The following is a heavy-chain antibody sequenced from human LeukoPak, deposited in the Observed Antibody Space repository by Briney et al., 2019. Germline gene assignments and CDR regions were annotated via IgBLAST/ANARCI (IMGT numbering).Heavy chain of an antibody. CDR3: ARGYTFSNYKYYFDY. Sequence: PSETLSLTCTVSGGSISSGDYYWTWIRQPPGKGLEWIGYIYYSGSTYYNPSLKSRVTISVDTSKNQFSLKLSSVIAADTAVYYCARGYTFSNYKYYFDYWGQGTLVTVSS. V-gene: IGHV4-30-4*01. J-gene: IGHJ4*02. CDR1: GGSISSGDYY. CDR2: IYYSGST. D-gene: IGHD4-11*01.